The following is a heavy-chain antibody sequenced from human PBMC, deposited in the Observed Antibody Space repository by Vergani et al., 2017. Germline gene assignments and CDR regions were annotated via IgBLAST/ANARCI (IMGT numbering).Heavy chain of an antibody. CDR3: AKAAAPAYSGFGSNWFDP. Sequence: QMQLVQSGAEVKKPGASVKVSCKASGYTFTGYYIHWMRQAPGQGPEWMGWINPNSGGTNYAQKFQGRVTMTRDTSISTAYMELRRLKSDDTAIFYCAKAAAPAYSGFGSNWFDPWGQGTLVTVSS. CDR2: INPNSGGT. D-gene: IGHD5-12*01. V-gene: IGHV1-2*02. CDR1: GYTFTGYY. J-gene: IGHJ5*02.